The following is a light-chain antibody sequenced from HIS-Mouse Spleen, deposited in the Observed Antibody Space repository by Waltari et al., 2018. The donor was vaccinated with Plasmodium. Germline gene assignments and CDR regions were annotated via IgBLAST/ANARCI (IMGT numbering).Light chain of an antibody. V-gene: IGLV3-1*01. CDR1: QLGDKY. CDR2: KDS. CDR3: QAWDSSTAV. Sequence: SYEPIRSTSVSVSRGRTDSLAVSGYQLGDKYAGWYQKQPGQSPVLVIYKDSTRPSGISGRFSGSNSGNTATLTISGTQAMDEADYYCQAWDSSTAVFGGGTKLTVL. J-gene: IGLJ3*02.